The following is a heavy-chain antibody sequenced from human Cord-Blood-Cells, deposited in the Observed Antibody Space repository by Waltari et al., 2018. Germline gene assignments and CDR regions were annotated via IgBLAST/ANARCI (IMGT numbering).Heavy chain of an antibody. Sequence: QVQLVQSGAEVKKPGSSVKVSCKASGGTFSSYAISWVRQAPGQGLEWMGGIIPIFGTANYAQKFQGRVTITADESTSTAYMELSSLRSEDTAVYYCARDLRRYCSGGSCYSGTTYNWFDPWGQGTLVTVSS. CDR2: IIPIFGTA. CDR1: GGTFSSYA. J-gene: IGHJ5*02. D-gene: IGHD2-15*01. CDR3: ARDLRRYCSGGSCYSGTTYNWFDP. V-gene: IGHV1-69*01.